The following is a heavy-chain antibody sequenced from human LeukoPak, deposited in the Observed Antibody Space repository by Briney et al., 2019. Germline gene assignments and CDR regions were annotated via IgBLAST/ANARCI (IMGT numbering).Heavy chain of an antibody. J-gene: IGHJ5*02. D-gene: IGHD3-10*01. CDR3: ARALYGSGSYYKMANWFDP. CDR1: GGSFSGYY. V-gene: IGHV4-59*10. Sequence: PSETLSLTCAVYGGSFSGYYWSWIRQPAGRGLEWIGRIYTSGSTNYNPSLKSRVTMSVDTSKNQFSLKLSSVTAADTAVYYCARALYGSGSYYKMANWFDPWGQGTLVTVSS. CDR2: IYTSGST.